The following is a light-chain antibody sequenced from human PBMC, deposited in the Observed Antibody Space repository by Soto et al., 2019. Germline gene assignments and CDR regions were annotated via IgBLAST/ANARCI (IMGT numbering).Light chain of an antibody. CDR2: AAS. CDR1: QDIRND. CDR3: LQDYTYPFT. Sequence: AIQMTQSPSSLSASVGDRVTITCRASQDIRNDLGWYQHKPGQAPKFLIYAASNLQSGVPSRFSGSGSGTDFTLTISSLQPEDFATYYCLQDYTYPFTFGQGTKLEIK. J-gene: IGKJ2*01. V-gene: IGKV1-6*01.